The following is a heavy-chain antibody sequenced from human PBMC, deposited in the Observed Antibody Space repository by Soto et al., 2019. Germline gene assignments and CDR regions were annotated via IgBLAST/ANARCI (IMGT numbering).Heavy chain of an antibody. V-gene: IGHV1-2*04. CDR3: VRENWYYEN. J-gene: IGHJ4*02. CDR1: GYIFTDYY. Sequence: XSVKVSCKASGYIFTDYYMHWVRQAPGQGLEWIGWIYPKSGGTNYAQRFQDWVTMTTDTSISTVYMELSSLKTDDTDVYYRVRENWYYENWGKGTQVTVSS. D-gene: IGHD1-7*01. CDR2: IYPKSGGT.